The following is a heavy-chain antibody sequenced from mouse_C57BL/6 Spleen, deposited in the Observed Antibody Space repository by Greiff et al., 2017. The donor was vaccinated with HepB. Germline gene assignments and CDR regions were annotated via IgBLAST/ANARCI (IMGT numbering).Heavy chain of an antibody. Sequence: VQLQQSGAELARPGASVKMSCKASGYTFTSYTMHWVKQRPGQGLEWIGYINPSSGYTKYNQKLKDKATLTADKSSSTAYMQLSSLTSEDSAVYYCAISLYYSNYEYYAMDYWGQGTSVTVSS. D-gene: IGHD2-5*01. CDR2: INPSSGYT. CDR3: AISLYYSNYEYYAMDY. V-gene: IGHV1-4*01. J-gene: IGHJ4*01. CDR1: GYTFTSYT.